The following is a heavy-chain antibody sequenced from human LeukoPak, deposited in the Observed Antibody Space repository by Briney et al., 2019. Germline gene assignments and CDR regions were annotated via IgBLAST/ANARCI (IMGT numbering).Heavy chain of an antibody. D-gene: IGHD2-2*01. CDR1: GYTFTGYY. CDR3: ARENYCSSTSCPIDY. J-gene: IGHJ4*02. Sequence: ASVKVSCKASGYTFTGYYMHWVRQAPEQGLEWMGWINPNSGGTNYAQKFQGRVTMTRDTSISTAYMELSRLRSDDTAVYYCARENYCSSTSCPIDYWGQGTLVTVSS. CDR2: INPNSGGT. V-gene: IGHV1-2*02.